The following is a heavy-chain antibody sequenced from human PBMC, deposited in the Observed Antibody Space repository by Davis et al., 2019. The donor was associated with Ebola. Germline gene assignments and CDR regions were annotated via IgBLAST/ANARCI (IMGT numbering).Heavy chain of an antibody. D-gene: IGHD6-6*01. CDR1: GFPFSDYY. Sequence: GESLKISCAASGFPFSDYYVSWIRQAPGKGLEFISYISQSGTSIYYADSVKGRFTVSRDNAQKSLYLQMNNRRVDDTAVYYCARPVRGLYYGMDVWGQGTTVTVS. J-gene: IGHJ6*02. CDR2: ISQSGTSI. CDR3: ARPVRGLYYGMDV. V-gene: IGHV3-11*01.